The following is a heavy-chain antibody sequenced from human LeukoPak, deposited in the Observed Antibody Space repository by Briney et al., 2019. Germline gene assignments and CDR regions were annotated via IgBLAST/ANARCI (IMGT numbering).Heavy chain of an antibody. V-gene: IGHV4-4*02. J-gene: IGHJ4*02. CDR2: IYHSGST. CDR1: GGTIRSSNW. Sequence: SETLSLTCAVSGGTIRSSNWWSWVRQPPGKGLEWIGEIYHSGSTNYNPSLKSRVTISVDKSKNQFSLKLSSVTAADTAVYYCARVEGLGGRKIDYWGQGTLVTVSS. CDR3: ARVEGLGGRKIDY. D-gene: IGHD1-14*01.